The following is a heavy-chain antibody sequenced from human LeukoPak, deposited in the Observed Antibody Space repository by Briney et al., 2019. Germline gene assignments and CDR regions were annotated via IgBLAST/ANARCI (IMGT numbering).Heavy chain of an antibody. CDR2: INHSGST. CDR1: GGSFSGYY. J-gene: IGHJ4*02. V-gene: IGHV4-34*01. Sequence: SETLSLTCAVYGGSFSGYYWSWIRQPPGKGLEWIGEINHSGSTNYNPSLKSRVTISVDTSKNQFPLKLSSVTAADTAVYYCASVYYDSSGYYYYFDYWGQGTLVTVSS. D-gene: IGHD3-22*01. CDR3: ASVYYDSSGYYYYFDY.